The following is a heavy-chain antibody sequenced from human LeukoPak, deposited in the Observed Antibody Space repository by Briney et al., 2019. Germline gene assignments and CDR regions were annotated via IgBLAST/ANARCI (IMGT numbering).Heavy chain of an antibody. D-gene: IGHD5-18*01. J-gene: IGHJ4*02. CDR2: ISSTSSHI. CDR1: GFTFSTYS. Sequence: PGGSLRLSCTASGFTFSTYSLNWVRQAPGKGLEWVSFISSTSSHIYYADSVKGRLTISRDNAKNSLYLQMSSLRAEDTAVYYCARGERGSSYGALDHWGPGALVTVSS. V-gene: IGHV3-21*01. CDR3: ARGERGSSYGALDH.